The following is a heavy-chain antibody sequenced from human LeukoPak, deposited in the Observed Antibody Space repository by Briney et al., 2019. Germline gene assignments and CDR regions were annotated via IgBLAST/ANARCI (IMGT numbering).Heavy chain of an antibody. CDR1: GGSISSYY. V-gene: IGHV4-4*07. CDR2: IYTSGST. Sequence: SETLSLTCTVSGGSISSYYWSWIRQPAGKGLEWIGRIYTSGSTNYNPSLKSRVTMSVDTSKNQFSLKLSSVTAADTAVYYCARRLAARGFYYYYGMDVWGQGTTVTVSS. CDR3: ARRLAARGFYYYYGMDV. J-gene: IGHJ6*02. D-gene: IGHD6-6*01.